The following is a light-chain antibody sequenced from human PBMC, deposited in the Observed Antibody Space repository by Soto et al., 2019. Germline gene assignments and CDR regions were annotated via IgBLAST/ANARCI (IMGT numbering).Light chain of an antibody. CDR2: QDN. Sequence: SYELTQPPSVSVYPGQTASITCSGDDLGSKFACWYQQKPGQSPILVIYQDNKRPSGIPERFSGSNSGNTATLTISGTQPMDEADYYCQAWDIRVFGGGTKVTVL. CDR3: QAWDIRV. J-gene: IGLJ3*02. CDR1: DLGSKF. V-gene: IGLV3-1*01.